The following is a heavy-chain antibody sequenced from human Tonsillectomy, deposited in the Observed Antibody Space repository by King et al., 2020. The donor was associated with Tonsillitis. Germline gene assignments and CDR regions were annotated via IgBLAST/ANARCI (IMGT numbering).Heavy chain of an antibody. J-gene: IGHJ6*02. Sequence: LQLQESGPGLVKPSETLSLTCTVSGGSISSYYWSWIRQPPGKGLEWIVYIYYSGSTNYNPSLKSRVTISVDTSKNQFSLKLSSVTAADTAVYYCARRPSTVTTGFGDYYYYYGMDVWGQGTTVTVSS. CDR3: ARRPSTVTTGFGDYYYYYGMDV. V-gene: IGHV4-59*08. D-gene: IGHD4-17*01. CDR1: GGSISSYY. CDR2: IYYSGST.